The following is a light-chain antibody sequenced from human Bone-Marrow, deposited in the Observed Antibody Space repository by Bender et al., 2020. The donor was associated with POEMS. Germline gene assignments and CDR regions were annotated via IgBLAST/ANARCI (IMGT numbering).Light chain of an antibody. J-gene: IGLJ2*01. CDR2: NVS. V-gene: IGLV2-23*02. Sequence: QSVLAQPASVSGSPGQSITISCTGTSSDVGGYNFVSWYQQHPGRAPKLLIHNVSNRPSGISSRFSGSKSGNTASLTISGLQAEDEADYYCCSYAGSNTYIFGGGTKLTVL. CDR1: SSDVGGYNF. CDR3: CSYAGSNTYI.